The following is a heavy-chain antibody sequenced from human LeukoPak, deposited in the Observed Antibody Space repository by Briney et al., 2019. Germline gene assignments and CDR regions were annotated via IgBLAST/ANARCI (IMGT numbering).Heavy chain of an antibody. V-gene: IGHV1-18*01. CDR1: VYTFTNYG. CDR2: MSAYNGRK. Sequence: ASVKVSLMPSVYTFTNYGINWVGQAPPQGLEWMGWMSAYNGRKNYLKKLQGRVTMTTDTSTSTAYMGLRRLRSDETAVYYCARDPRDYYDSRGPFFDYWGQGTLVTVSS. D-gene: IGHD3-22*01. CDR3: ARDPRDYYDSRGPFFDY. J-gene: IGHJ4*02.